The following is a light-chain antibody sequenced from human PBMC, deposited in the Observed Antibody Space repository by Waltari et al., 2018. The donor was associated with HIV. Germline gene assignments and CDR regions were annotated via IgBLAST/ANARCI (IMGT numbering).Light chain of an antibody. CDR3: SSYAGSDNFV. J-gene: IGLJ1*01. V-gene: IGLV2-8*01. Sequence: QSALTQPPSASGSPGPSVTIPCPGTSRDVGGYNYVSWYQLHPGKAPNLMIYEVSQRPSGVPDRFSGSKSGNTASLTVSGLQAEDEADYYCSSYAGSDNFVFGTGTKVTVL. CDR2: EVS. CDR1: SRDVGGYNY.